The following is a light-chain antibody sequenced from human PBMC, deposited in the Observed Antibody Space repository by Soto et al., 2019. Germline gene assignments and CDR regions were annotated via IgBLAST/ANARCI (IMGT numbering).Light chain of an antibody. CDR3: IQTLQAPYS. CDR1: QSLRHHNGYYY. Sequence: DIVMTQSPLSLPVTPGEPASISCRSSQSLRHHNGYYYLDWYLQKPGQSPQVLIYLGSNRASVPDRVSGSGSGTGFTLKISRVEAEDVGVYYCIQTLQAPYSFGQGTKLEIK. V-gene: IGKV2-28*01. J-gene: IGKJ2*01. CDR2: LGS.